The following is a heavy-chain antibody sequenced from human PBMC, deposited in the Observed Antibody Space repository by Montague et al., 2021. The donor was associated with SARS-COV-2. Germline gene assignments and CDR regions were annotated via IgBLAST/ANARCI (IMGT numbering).Heavy chain of an antibody. CDR3: ARAKGSRYYYDSSGYYRDRGYYYYYYGMDV. J-gene: IGHJ6*02. D-gene: IGHD3-22*01. V-gene: IGHV4-4*09. CDR1: GGSLSPYY. CDR2: IYFSGGA. Sequence: SETLSLTCTVSGGSLSPYYWFWIRQPPGKGLEWIGHIYFSGGANYNPSFKSRVAISVDTSKNQFSLKLSSVTAADTAVYYCARAKGSRYYYDSSGYYRDRGYYYYYYGMDVWGQGTTVTVSS.